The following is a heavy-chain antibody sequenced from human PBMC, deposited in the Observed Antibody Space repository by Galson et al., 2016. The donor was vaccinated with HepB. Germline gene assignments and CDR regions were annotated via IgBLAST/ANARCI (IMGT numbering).Heavy chain of an antibody. CDR1: GCTFSNFY. CDR3: ARYGGATPLLGY. CDR2: ISSSGDSA. J-gene: IGHJ4*02. Sequence: SVKVSCKASGCTFSNFYVHWVRKSPGQGLEWMGRISSSGDSAIYAQKFQGRVTMTRDTSTSTFYMELSSLRSDDTAVYYCARYGGATPLLGYWGQGTLVTVSS. V-gene: IGHV1-46*01. D-gene: IGHD1-26*01.